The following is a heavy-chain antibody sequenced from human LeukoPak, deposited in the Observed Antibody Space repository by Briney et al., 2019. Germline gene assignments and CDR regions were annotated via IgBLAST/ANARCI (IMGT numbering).Heavy chain of an antibody. CDR1: GFTFSGFW. J-gene: IGHJ4*02. CDR3: AGDSYSSSWYFDY. CDR2: IDFDGSST. D-gene: IGHD6-13*01. V-gene: IGHV3-74*01. Sequence: GGSLRLSCAASGFTFSGFWMHWVRQDPGKGLVWVSRIDFDGSSTTYADSVKGRFTVSRDNAKNTLYLQMNSLRAEDTAVYYCAGDSYSSSWYFDYWGQGTLVTVSS.